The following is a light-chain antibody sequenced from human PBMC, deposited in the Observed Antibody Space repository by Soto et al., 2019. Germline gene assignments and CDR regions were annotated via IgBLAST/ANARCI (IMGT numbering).Light chain of an antibody. J-gene: IGLJ3*02. CDR1: SNDVGSYNL. CDR3: CSYAGSSTVV. CDR2: EGS. V-gene: IGLV2-23*01. Sequence: QSALTQPASVSGSPGQSITISCTGTSNDVGSYNLVSWYQQHPGKAPKLMIYEGSKRPSGVSNRFSGSKSGNTASLTNSGLQAEDEADYYCCSYAGSSTVVFGGGTKLTVL.